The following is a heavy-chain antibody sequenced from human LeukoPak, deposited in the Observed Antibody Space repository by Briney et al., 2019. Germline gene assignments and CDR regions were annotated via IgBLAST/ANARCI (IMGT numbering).Heavy chain of an antibody. Sequence: GGSLRLSCAASGFTFSSYGMHWVRQVPGKGLEWVAVIWYDGSQKYYADSVKGRFTISRDNSKNTLFLQMNSLRAEDTAVYYCAKDWAPLTGDYDYFDYWGQGTLVTVSS. CDR2: IWYDGSQK. CDR3: AKDWAPLTGDYDYFDY. D-gene: IGHD3-10*01. J-gene: IGHJ4*02. V-gene: IGHV3-33*06. CDR1: GFTFSSYG.